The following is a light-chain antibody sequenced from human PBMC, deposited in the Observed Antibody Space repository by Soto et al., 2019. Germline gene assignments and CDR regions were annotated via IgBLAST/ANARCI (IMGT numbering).Light chain of an antibody. CDR2: ETS. CDR3: QQWSRWPRET. V-gene: IGKV3-11*01. CDR1: QSVNNY. J-gene: IGKJ3*01. Sequence: DIVLTQSPATLSLSPGERATLSCRASQSVNNYLAWYQQKPGQAPRLLICETSNRAPGIPARFSGSGSGTDFTLTISSLEPEDFAVYFCQQWSRWPRETFGPGTKVDI.